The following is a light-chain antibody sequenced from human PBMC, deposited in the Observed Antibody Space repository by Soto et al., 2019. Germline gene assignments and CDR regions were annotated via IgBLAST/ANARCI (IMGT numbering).Light chain of an antibody. CDR2: EVS. V-gene: IGLV2-18*02. J-gene: IGLJ3*02. Sequence: QSALTQPPSVSGSPGQSVTISCSGTNSDIGSYNRVSWYQQPPGTAPKLIIYEVSNRPSGVPARFSGSKSANAASLTISGLQAEDEADYYCSSYTTSSTLVFGGGTKLTVL. CDR1: NSDIGSYNR. CDR3: SSYTTSSTLV.